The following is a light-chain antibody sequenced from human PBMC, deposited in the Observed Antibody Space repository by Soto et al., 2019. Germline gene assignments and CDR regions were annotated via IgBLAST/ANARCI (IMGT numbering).Light chain of an antibody. CDR2: EVS. CDR1: SSDVGGYNY. J-gene: IGLJ1*01. V-gene: IGLV2-14*01. CDR3: SSYTSSSTPWV. Sequence: QSALTQPASVSGSPGQSITISCTGTSSDVGGYNYVSWYQQHPGKAPKLMIYEVSNRPSGVSNRFSGSKSGNTASLTISGLQAEEEADYYCSSYTSSSTPWVFGAGIEVTV.